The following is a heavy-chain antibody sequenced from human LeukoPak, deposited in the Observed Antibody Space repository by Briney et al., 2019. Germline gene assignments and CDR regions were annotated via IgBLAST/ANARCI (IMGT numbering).Heavy chain of an antibody. D-gene: IGHD6-13*01. CDR2: INPNSGGT. CDR3: ARPRRSSSWPKSNWFDP. V-gene: IGHV1-2*02. J-gene: IGHJ5*02. Sequence: ASVTVSCKASGYTFTGYYMHWVRQAPGQGLEWMGWINPNSGGTNYAQKFQGRVTMTRDTSISTAYMELSRLRSDDTAVYYCARPRRSSSWPKSNWFDPWGQGTLVTVSS. CDR1: GYTFTGYY.